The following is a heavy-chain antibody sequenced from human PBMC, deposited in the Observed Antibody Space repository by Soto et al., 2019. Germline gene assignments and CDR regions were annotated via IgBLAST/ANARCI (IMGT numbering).Heavy chain of an antibody. Sequence: QVQLQESGPGLVKPSGTLSLTCAVSSGSIDNSYWWTWVRQPPGKGLEWIGEIYQSGTTNYNPSLQSRVTISVDRSKNQFSLNLSSGTAADTAVYYCASWGGLRFPRIYWGQGARVTVSA. CDR3: ASWGGLRFPRIY. J-gene: IGHJ4*02. D-gene: IGHD5-12*01. CDR1: SGSIDNSYW. CDR2: IYQSGTT. V-gene: IGHV4-4*02.